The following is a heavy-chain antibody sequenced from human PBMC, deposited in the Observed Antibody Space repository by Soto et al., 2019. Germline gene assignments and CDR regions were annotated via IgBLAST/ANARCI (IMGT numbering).Heavy chain of an antibody. CDR2: INHSGST. V-gene: IGHV4-34*01. CDR3: ARGVFLWFKGSYYGMDV. Sequence: SETLSLTCTFSAGSISSYYGRRIRRPPGKGLEWIGEINHSGSTNYNPSLKSRVTISVDTSKNQFSLKLSSVNAADTAVYYCARGVFLWFKGSYYGMDVWCQGTTVTVSS. CDR1: AGSISSYY. D-gene: IGHD3-10*01. J-gene: IGHJ6*02.